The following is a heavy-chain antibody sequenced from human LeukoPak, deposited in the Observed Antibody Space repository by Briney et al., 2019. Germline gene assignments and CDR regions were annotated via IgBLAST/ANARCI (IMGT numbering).Heavy chain of an antibody. CDR2: ISADNGNT. J-gene: IGHJ6*02. Sequence: ASVKVSCKASGYTFTGYYMHWVRQAPGQGLEWMGWISADNGNTNYAQKLQGRVTMTTDTSTCTAYMELRSLRSDDTAVYYCARDCEYSSGCHDGMDVWGQGTPVTVSS. CDR3: ARDCEYSSGCHDGMDV. V-gene: IGHV1-18*04. CDR1: GYTFTGYY. D-gene: IGHD6-19*01.